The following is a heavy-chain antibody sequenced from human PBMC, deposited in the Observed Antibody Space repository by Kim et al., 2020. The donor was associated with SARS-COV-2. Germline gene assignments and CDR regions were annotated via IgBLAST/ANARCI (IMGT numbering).Heavy chain of an antibody. CDR2: IYSGGSST. CDR1: GFTFSSYA. J-gene: IGHJ6*02. Sequence: GGSLRLSCAASGFTFSSYAMSWVRQAPGKGLEWVSVIYSGGSSTYYADSVKGRFTISRDNSKNTLYLQMNSLRAEDTAVYYCAKDFRGGQTGMTYYYYGMDVWGQGTTVTVSS. V-gene: IGHV3-23*03. CDR3: AKDFRGGQTGMTYYYYGMDV. D-gene: IGHD2-15*01.